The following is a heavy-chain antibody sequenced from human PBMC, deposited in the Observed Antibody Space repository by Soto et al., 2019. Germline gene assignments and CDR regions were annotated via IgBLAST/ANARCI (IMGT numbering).Heavy chain of an antibody. CDR2: IYYAGST. D-gene: IGHD5-12*01. V-gene: IGHV4-59*08. J-gene: IGHJ4*02. Sequence: PSETLTLTCTVSGCSMISYYWSWIRQPPGRGLEWIGFIYYAGSTKYNPSLNSRVTISVDTSKNQFSLTVTSVTAADTAVYYCARRIVATETLDYWGQGTLVTVSS. CDR3: ARRIVATETLDY. CDR1: GCSMISYY.